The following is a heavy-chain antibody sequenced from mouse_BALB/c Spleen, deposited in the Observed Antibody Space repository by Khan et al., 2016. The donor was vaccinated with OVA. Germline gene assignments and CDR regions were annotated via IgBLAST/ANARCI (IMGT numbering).Heavy chain of an antibody. V-gene: IGHV5-6-5*01. CDR2: ISSGGST. CDR3: ARGHYYGSSYDYWYFDV. J-gene: IGHJ1*01. D-gene: IGHD1-1*01. CDR1: GFTFSSYA. Sequence: EVQLVESGGGLVKPGGSLKLSCAASGFTFSSYAMSWVRQTPEKRLEWVASISSGGSTYYPDSVKGRFTISRDNARNILYLQLSSLRSEDTAMYXCARGHYYGSSYDYWYFDVWGAGTTVTVSS.